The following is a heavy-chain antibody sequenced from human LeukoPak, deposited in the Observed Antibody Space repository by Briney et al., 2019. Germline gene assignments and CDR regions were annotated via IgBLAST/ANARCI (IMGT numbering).Heavy chain of an antibody. J-gene: IGHJ6*03. CDR1: GFTFSSYA. CDR2: ISYDGSNK. V-gene: IGHV3-30*04. CDR3: ANNPPRYFLFHYYYMDV. Sequence: GGSLRLSCAASGFTFSSYAMHWVRQAPGKGLEWVAVISYDGSNKYYADSVKGRFTISRDNSKNTLYLQMNSLRAEDTAVYYCANNPPRYFLFHYYYMDVWGKGTTVTISS. D-gene: IGHD3-9*01.